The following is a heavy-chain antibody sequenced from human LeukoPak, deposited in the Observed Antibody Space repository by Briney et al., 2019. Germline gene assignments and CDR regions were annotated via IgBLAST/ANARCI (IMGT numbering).Heavy chain of an antibody. D-gene: IGHD3-22*01. CDR2: IFHTGST. V-gene: IGHV4-38-2*02. CDR3: ARRAYYDSSMDAFDI. CDR1: GDSISSGNY. Sequence: PSETLSLTCTVSGDSISSGNYWGWIRQPPGKGLEWIGSIFHTGSTYFNLSLKSRVTISVDTSKNQFSLRLSSVTAADTAVYYCARRAYYDSSMDAFDIWGQGTMVTVSS. J-gene: IGHJ3*02.